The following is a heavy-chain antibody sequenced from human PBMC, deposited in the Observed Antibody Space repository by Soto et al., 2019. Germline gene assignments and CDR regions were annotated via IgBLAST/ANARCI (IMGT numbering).Heavy chain of an antibody. D-gene: IGHD2-8*01. CDR1: GFTFSSYA. J-gene: IGHJ3*02. CDR2: ISGSGGST. V-gene: IGHV3-23*01. Sequence: EVQLLESGGGLVQPGGSLRLSCAASGFTFSSYAMSWVRQAPGKGLEWVSAISGSGGSTYYADSVKGRFTISRDNSKNTLYLQMNSLRAEDTAVYYCAVEDRMVYEPHYAFDIWGQGTMVTVSS. CDR3: AVEDRMVYEPHYAFDI.